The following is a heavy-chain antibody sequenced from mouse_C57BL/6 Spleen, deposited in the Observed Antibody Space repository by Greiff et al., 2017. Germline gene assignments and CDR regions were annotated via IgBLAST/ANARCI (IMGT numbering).Heavy chain of an antibody. J-gene: IGHJ4*01. V-gene: IGHV7-3*01. Sequence: DVQLVESGGGLVQPGGSLSLSCAASGFTFTDYYMSWVRQPPGKALEWLGFIRNKANGYTTEYSASVKGRFTISRDNSQSILYLQMNALRAEDSATYYCARDKTTPHMDYWGQGTSVTVSS. D-gene: IGHD1-1*01. CDR2: IRNKANGYTT. CDR3: ARDKTTPHMDY. CDR1: GFTFTDYY.